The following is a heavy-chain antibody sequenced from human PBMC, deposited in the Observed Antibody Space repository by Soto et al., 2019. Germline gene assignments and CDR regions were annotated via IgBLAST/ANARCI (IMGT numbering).Heavy chain of an antibody. CDR1: GYTFSNHG. J-gene: IGHJ6*03. V-gene: IGHV1-18*01. D-gene: IGHD6-6*01. Sequence: QVRLLQSGAEVKKPGASVKVSCKASGYTFSNHGITWVRQAPGQGLGWRGWIGAYNGNTHYTQSLQGRVTMTTDTYTSTAYMELRGLRSDDTAGYYCARVRQRVGYFYYYMDVWGKGTTVTVSS. CDR3: ARVRQRVGYFYYYMDV. CDR2: IGAYNGNT.